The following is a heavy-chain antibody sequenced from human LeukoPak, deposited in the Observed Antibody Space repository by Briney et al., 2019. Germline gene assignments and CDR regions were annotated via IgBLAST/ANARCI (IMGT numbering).Heavy chain of an antibody. J-gene: IGHJ3*02. CDR2: IKQDGSEK. Sequence: SGGSLRLSCAASGFTFSSYWMSWVRQAPGKGLEWVANIKQDGSEKYYVDSVKGRFTISRDNAKNSLYLQMNSLRAEDTAVYYCAKDRRIAAAVLPYAFDIWGQGTMVTVSS. V-gene: IGHV3-7*03. CDR1: GFTFSSYW. D-gene: IGHD6-13*01. CDR3: AKDRRIAAAVLPYAFDI.